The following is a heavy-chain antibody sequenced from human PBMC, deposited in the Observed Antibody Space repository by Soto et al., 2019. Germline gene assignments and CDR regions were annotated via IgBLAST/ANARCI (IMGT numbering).Heavy chain of an antibody. V-gene: IGHV4-61*01. CDR2: IYYSGST. CDR1: GGSVSSGSYY. CDR3: ARGTYYDFWSGYFNSHYYYYGMDV. J-gene: IGHJ6*02. D-gene: IGHD3-3*01. Sequence: VSGGSVSSGSYYWSWIRQPPGKGLEWIGYIYYSGSTNYNPSLKSRVTISVDTSKNQFSLKLSSVTAADTAVYYCARGTYYDFWSGYFNSHYYYYGMDVWGQGTTVTVSS.